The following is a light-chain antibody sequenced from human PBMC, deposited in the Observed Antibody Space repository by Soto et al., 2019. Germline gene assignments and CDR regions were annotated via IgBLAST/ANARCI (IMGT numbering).Light chain of an antibody. V-gene: IGLV2-18*02. CDR3: SSYTSHNTWV. J-gene: IGLJ3*02. Sequence: QSALTQPPSVSGSPGQSVTISCTGTSSDVGSYNRVSWYQQPPGTAPKLMIYEVRNRPSGVPDRFSGSKSGNMASLTISGLQAEDEADYYCSSYTSHNTWVFGGGTKVTVL. CDR1: SSDVGSYNR. CDR2: EVR.